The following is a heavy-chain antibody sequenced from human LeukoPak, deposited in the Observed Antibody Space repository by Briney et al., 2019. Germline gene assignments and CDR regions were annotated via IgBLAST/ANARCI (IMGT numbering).Heavy chain of an antibody. CDR1: GGSVTSTNW. CDR3: AREGGFYRPLDY. CDR2: VHLDGRT. Sequence: SETLSLTCDVSGGSVTSTNWWTWFRQPPGEGLEWIGEVHLDGRTNYNPSLKSRLVMSADLPENHISLKLTSVTAADTAVYYCAREGGFYRPLDYSGQGTLVTVSS. J-gene: IGHJ4*02. D-gene: IGHD6-25*01. V-gene: IGHV4-4*02.